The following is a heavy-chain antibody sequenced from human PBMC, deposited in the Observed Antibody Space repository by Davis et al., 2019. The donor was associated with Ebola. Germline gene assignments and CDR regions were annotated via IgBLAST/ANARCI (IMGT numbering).Heavy chain of an antibody. Sequence: ASVKVSCKASGYTFTNYGITWVRQAPGQGLEWMGWINPHNGNTNYAQNVQGRVIMTSDTATTTAYMEVGSRRSDDTAVYYCARAQFPTTSGHWGQGTLVAVSS. CDR1: GYTFTNYG. CDR2: INPHNGNT. CDR3: ARAQFPTTSGH. J-gene: IGHJ4*02. D-gene: IGHD3-3*01. V-gene: IGHV1-18*04.